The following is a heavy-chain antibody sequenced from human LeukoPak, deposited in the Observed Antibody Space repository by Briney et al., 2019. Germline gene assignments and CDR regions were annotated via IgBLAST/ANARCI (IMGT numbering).Heavy chain of an antibody. V-gene: IGHV4-4*07. J-gene: IGHJ3*02. CDR1: GGSINSYY. D-gene: IGHD4-17*01. CDR3: ARGPTTVFACDI. CDR2: IYTSGNS. Sequence: SQTLSLTRTVSGGSINSYYWSWIRQPAGKGLEWIGRIYTSGNSNNNPSLKSRVTMSVDTSTNQFSLKLRSVTAADTAVYYCARGPTTVFACDIWGQGTMVTVSS.